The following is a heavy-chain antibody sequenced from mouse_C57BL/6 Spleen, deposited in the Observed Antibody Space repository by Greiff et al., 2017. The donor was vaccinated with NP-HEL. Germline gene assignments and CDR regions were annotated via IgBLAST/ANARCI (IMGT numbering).Heavy chain of an antibody. J-gene: IGHJ2*01. CDR1: GYTFTSYW. D-gene: IGHD1-1*01. Sequence: VQLQQSGAELVKPGASVKLSCKASGYTFTSYWMHWVKQRPGQGLEWIGMIHPNSGSTNYNEKFKSKATLTVDKSSSTAYMQLSSLTSEDSAVYYCARGVNYGSYFDYWGQGTTLTVSS. CDR2: IHPNSGST. CDR3: ARGVNYGSYFDY. V-gene: IGHV1-64*01.